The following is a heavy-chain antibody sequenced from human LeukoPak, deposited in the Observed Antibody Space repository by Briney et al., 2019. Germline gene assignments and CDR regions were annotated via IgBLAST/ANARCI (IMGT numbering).Heavy chain of an antibody. D-gene: IGHD6-19*01. J-gene: IGHJ4*02. CDR2: IYHSGST. CDR3: ARKDRYSSGWYSY. Sequence: SETLSLTCTVSGGSISSYYWSWIRQPPGKGLEWIGEIYHSGSTNYNPSLKSRVTISVDKSKNQFSLKLSSVTAADTAVYYCARKDRYSSGWYSYWGQGTLVTVSS. CDR1: GGSISSYY. V-gene: IGHV4-59*12.